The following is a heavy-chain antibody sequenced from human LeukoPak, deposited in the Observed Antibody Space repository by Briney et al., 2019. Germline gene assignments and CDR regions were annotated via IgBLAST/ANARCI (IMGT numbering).Heavy chain of an antibody. CDR1: GFAFTNYN. Sequence: GGSLRLSCAASGFAFTNYNMNWVRQAPGKGLEWVSSITSGSRYIYYGDSVKGRFTISRDNAKNSLFLQMDSLRAEDTAVYYCARDQGGPLGYSYGYGFDYWGQGTLVTVSS. J-gene: IGHJ4*02. CDR3: ARDQGGPLGYSYGYGFDY. D-gene: IGHD5-18*01. CDR2: ITSGSRYI. V-gene: IGHV3-21*01.